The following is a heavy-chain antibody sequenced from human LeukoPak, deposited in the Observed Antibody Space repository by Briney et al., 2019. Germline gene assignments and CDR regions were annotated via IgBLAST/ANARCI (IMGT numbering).Heavy chain of an antibody. J-gene: IGHJ3*01. CDR1: GFTFSSYG. CDR3: ARAYSGYTALDV. CDR2: LSFDGTNK. D-gene: IGHD5-12*01. V-gene: IGHV3-30*19. Sequence: GGSLRLSCAASGFTFSSYGMHWVRQAPGKGLEWVAFLSFDGTNKYYADSVKGRFTISRDNSKNTLYLQMNSLRAEDTAVYYCARAYSGYTALDVWGQGTMVTV.